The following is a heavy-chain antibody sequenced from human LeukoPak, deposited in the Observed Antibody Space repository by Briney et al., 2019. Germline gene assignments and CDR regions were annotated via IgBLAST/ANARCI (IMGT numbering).Heavy chain of an antibody. D-gene: IGHD6-13*01. CDR2: ISWNSGST. V-gene: IGHV3-9*01. J-gene: IGHJ4*02. Sequence: GGSLRLSCAASGFTFDDYAMHWVRQAPGKGLEWVSGISWNSGSTSYADSVKGRFTISRDNAKNTLYLQMNSLRAEDTAVYYCARGTRIAAADYWGQGTLVTVSS. CDR3: ARGTRIAAADY. CDR1: GFTFDDYA.